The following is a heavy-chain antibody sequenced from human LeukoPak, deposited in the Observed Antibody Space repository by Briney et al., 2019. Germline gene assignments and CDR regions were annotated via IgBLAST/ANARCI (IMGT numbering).Heavy chain of an antibody. D-gene: IGHD2-2*01. V-gene: IGHV6-1*01. Sequence: SQTLSRTCAISGDSVCSNSAAWNWVRQSPSRGLEWLGRTYDRSKWYNDYAVSVKSRITINPDTSKNQFSLQLNSVTPEDTAVYYCARVKWCSSNTCYSRFDPWGQGTLVNVSS. CDR2: TYDRSKWYN. CDR1: GDSVCSNSAA. CDR3: ARVKWCSSNTCYSRFDP. J-gene: IGHJ5*02.